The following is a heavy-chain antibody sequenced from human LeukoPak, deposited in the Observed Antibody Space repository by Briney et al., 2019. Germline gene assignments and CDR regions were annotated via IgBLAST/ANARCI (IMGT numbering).Heavy chain of an antibody. D-gene: IGHD3-10*01. CDR3: AGVGFGELVSSYFDY. CDR2: IVVGSGNT. V-gene: IGHV1-58*01. Sequence: SVQVSCKASGFTFTSSAVQWVRQARAQRLEWIGWIVVGSGNTNYAQKFQERVTITRDMTTSTAYMELSSLRSEDTAVYYCAGVGFGELVSSYFDYWGEGTLVTVSS. J-gene: IGHJ4*02. CDR1: GFTFTSSA.